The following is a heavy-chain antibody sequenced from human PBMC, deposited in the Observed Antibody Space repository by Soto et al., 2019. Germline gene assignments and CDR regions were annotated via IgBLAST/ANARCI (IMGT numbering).Heavy chain of an antibody. D-gene: IGHD3-16*01. CDR3: AVCGGESCYYYGMDV. Sequence: QVQLVQSGAEVKKPGASVKVSCKASGYPFTSYDINSVRQATGQGLEWMGWMNPNSGNTGYAQKFQGRVTMTRNTPISKAYRELRSLRCEDTAVDYCAVCGGESCYYYGMDVWGQGTTVTVSS. J-gene: IGHJ6*02. CDR1: GYPFTSYD. V-gene: IGHV1-8*01. CDR2: MNPNSGNT.